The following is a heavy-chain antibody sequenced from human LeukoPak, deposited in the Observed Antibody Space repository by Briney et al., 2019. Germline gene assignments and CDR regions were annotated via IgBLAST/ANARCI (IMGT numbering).Heavy chain of an antibody. Sequence: SVKVSCKASGCTLSRYAIRWVRQAPGQGPEWMGWIFPIFGTTNYAQKFQGRVTITADESTHPAYMELSSLRSEDTAVYYCARIVGIASRGYFDYWGQGTLVTVSS. CDR3: ARIVGIASRGYFDY. CDR2: IFPIFGTT. V-gene: IGHV1-69*13. D-gene: IGHD3-10*01. J-gene: IGHJ4*02. CDR1: GCTLSRYA.